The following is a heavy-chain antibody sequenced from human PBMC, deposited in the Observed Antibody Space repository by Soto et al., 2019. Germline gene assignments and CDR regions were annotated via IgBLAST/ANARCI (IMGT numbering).Heavy chain of an antibody. V-gene: IGHV5-10-1*01. D-gene: IGHD3-9*01. CDR3: AIQTVYNILTGYRDYYYYYGMDV. CDR2: IHPEDSYI. CDR1: GYSFNTYW. J-gene: IGHJ6*02. Sequence: LGESLKISCKGSGYSFNTYWISWVRQMPGKGLEWMGKIHPEDSYINYSPSLEGHVTISADRSISTAYLQWSSLKASDTAMYYCAIQTVYNILTGYRDYYYYYGMDVWGQGTTVTVSS.